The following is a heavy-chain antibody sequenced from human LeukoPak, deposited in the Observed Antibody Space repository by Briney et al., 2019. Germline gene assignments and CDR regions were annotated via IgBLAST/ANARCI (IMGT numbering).Heavy chain of an antibody. Sequence: GGSLTLSCAASGFTFSNYAMNWVRQSPGKGLEWVAVIWCDGSNKYYADSVKCRFTISRDNSKNTLYLQMNSLRAEDTAVYYCARDGYGMDVWGQGTTVTVSS. V-gene: IGHV3-33*08. CDR2: IWCDGSNK. CDR3: ARDGYGMDV. CDR1: GFTFSNYA. J-gene: IGHJ6*02.